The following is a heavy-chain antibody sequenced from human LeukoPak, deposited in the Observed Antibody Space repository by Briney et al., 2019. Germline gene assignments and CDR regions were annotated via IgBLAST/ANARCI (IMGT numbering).Heavy chain of an antibody. V-gene: IGHV4-38-2*02. CDR1: GYSISSGYY. J-gene: IGHJ5*02. D-gene: IGHD6-13*01. Sequence: KASETLSLTCTVSGYSISSGYYWGWIRQPPGKGLEWTGSIDHSGSTYYNPSLKSRVTISVDTSKNQFSLKLSSVTAADTAVYYCARDQQLRTCYWFDPWGQGTLVTVSS. CDR3: ARDQQLRTCYWFDP. CDR2: IDHSGST.